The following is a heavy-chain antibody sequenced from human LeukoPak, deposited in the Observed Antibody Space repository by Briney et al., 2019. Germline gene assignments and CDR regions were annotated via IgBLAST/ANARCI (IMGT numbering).Heavy chain of an antibody. V-gene: IGHV4-4*09. Sequence: KPSETLSITCTVSGGSISSYYWSWIRQPPGKGVEWIGYIYTSGSTNYNPSLKSRVTISVDTSKNQFSLKLSSVTAADTAVYYCARLVAAAGTRPYYYYMDVWGKGTTVTVSS. CDR3: ARLVAAAGTRPYYYYMDV. CDR1: GGSISSYY. D-gene: IGHD6-13*01. CDR2: IYTSGST. J-gene: IGHJ6*03.